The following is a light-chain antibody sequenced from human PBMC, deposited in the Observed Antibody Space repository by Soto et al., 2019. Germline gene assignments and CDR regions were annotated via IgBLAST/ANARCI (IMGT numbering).Light chain of an antibody. CDR1: SSDVGRYNY. CDR3: SSYTGSSVWV. J-gene: IGLJ2*01. Sequence: QSVLTQPASVSGSPGQSITISCIGTSSDVGRYNYVSWYQQHPGKAPKLMIYHVSNRPSGVSNRFSGSKSGNTASLTISGLQAEDEADYYCSSYTGSSVWVFGGGTKLTVL. V-gene: IGLV2-14*01. CDR2: HVS.